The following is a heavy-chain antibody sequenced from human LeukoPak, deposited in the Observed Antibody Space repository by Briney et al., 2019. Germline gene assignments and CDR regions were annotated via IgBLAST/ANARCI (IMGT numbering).Heavy chain of an antibody. D-gene: IGHD6-19*01. V-gene: IGHV3-23*01. J-gene: IGHJ4*02. CDR1: GFTFSSYS. CDR3: ASGAYSSGWYYFDY. CDR2: ISGGGGST. Sequence: GGSLRLSCAASGFTFSSYSMSWVRQAPGKGLEWVSAISGGGGSTYYADSVKGRFTISRDNAKNTLYLQMNSLRAEDTAVYYCASGAYSSGWYYFDYWGQGTLVTVSS.